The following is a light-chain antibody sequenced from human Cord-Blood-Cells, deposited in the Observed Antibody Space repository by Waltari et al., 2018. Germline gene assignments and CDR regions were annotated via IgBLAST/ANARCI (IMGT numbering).Light chain of an antibody. V-gene: IGKV3-15*01. CDR1: QSVSTN. CDR3: QQYNNWPIT. Sequence: EIVMTQSPATLSVSTGVRATLSCRASQSVSTNVAWYQQKSGQAPRLRIYGASTRATGIPARFSGSGSGTEFTLTISSLQSEDFAVYYCQQYNNWPITFGQGTRLEIK. J-gene: IGKJ5*01. CDR2: GAS.